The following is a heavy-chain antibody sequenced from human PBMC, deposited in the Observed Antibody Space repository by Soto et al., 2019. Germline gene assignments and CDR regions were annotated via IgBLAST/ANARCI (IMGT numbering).Heavy chain of an antibody. J-gene: IGHJ4*02. CDR1: GFTVSSNY. V-gene: IGHV3-53*01. CDR2: IYSGGST. Sequence: PGGSLRLPCAASGFTVSSNYMSWVRQAPGKGLEWVSVIYSGGSTYYADSVKGRFTISRDNSKNTLYLQMNSLRAEDTAVYYCARVYVGVGDRYFDYWGQGTLVTVSS. CDR3: ARVYVGVGDRYFDY. D-gene: IGHD2-21*01.